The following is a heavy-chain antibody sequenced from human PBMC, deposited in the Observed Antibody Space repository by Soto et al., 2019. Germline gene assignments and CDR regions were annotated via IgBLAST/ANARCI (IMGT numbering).Heavy chain of an antibody. CDR1: GGSISSSSYF. CDR3: ARHYSSGPRNWFDP. D-gene: IGHD6-19*01. V-gene: IGHV4-39*01. CDR2: IYYSGST. J-gene: IGHJ5*02. Sequence: SETLSLTCSVSGGSISSSSYFWGWVRQPPGKGLEWIGSIYYSGSTYYNPSLGSRVTISVDTSTNHFSLKLSSVTAADTAVFYWARHYSSGPRNWFDPWGQGTLVTVSS.